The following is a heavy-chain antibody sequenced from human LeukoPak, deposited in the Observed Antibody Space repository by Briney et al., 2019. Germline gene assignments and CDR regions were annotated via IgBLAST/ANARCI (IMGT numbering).Heavy chain of an antibody. V-gene: IGHV3-23*01. CDR1: GFTFSSYA. J-gene: IGHJ5*02. CDR3: ARVSMVTAIPQWFDP. D-gene: IGHD2-21*02. CDR2: ISGSGGST. Sequence: GGSLRLSCAASGFTFSSYAMSWVRQAPGKGLEWVSAISGSGGSTYYADSVKGRFTISRDNSKNTLYLQMNSLRAEDTAVYYCARVSMVTAIPQWFDPWGQGTLVTVSS.